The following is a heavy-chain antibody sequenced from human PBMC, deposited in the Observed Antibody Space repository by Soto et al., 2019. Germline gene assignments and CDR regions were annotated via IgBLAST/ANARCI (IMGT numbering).Heavy chain of an antibody. CDR3: ARRLYYDSSGFEGGGMDV. CDR1: GGSISSSSCY. J-gene: IGHJ6*02. Sequence: TLSLNCTVSGGSISSSSCYWGWIRQPPEKGLEWIGSIYYSGSTYYNPSLKSRVTISVDTSKNQFSLKLSSVTAADTAVYYCARRLYYDSSGFEGGGMDVWGQGTTVTVSS. D-gene: IGHD3-22*01. V-gene: IGHV4-39*01. CDR2: IYYSGST.